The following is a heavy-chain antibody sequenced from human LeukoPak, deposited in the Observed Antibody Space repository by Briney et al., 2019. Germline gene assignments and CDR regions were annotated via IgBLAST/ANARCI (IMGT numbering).Heavy chain of an antibody. CDR2: ISSSSSNI. Sequence: GGSLRFSCAAFGFTFSSYSMNRVRQAPGKGLEWVSSISSSSSNIYYADSVKGRFTISRDNAKNSLYLQMNSLRAEDTAVYYCATKMGCPCALCLDGMDVWGQGPRVTVSS. CDR1: GFTFSSYS. D-gene: IGHD3-16*01. CDR3: ATKMGCPCALCLDGMDV. J-gene: IGHJ6*02. V-gene: IGHV3-21*01.